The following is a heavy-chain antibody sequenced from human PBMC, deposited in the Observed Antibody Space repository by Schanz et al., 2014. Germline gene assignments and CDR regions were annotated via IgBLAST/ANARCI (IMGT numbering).Heavy chain of an antibody. V-gene: IGHV3-7*01. D-gene: IGHD2-15*01. CDR2: IKQDGSAK. Sequence: VQLVESGGTLVKPGGSLRLSCVVSGFTFSDYYMSWIRQAPGKGLEWVANIKQDGSAKNYVDSVKGRFTISRDNPKNSLYLQMNSLRAEDTAVYYCARDKGGLIPFDYWGQGTLVAVSS. CDR1: GFTFSDYY. J-gene: IGHJ4*02. CDR3: ARDKGGLIPFDY.